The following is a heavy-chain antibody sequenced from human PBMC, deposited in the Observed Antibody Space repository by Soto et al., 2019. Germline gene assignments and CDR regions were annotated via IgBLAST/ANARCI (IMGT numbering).Heavy chain of an antibody. V-gene: IGHV3-21*01. J-gene: IGHJ4*02. CDR3: ARVPYGGSYWREFDY. D-gene: IGHD1-26*01. CDR2: IFISSSYI. Sequence: GGSLRLSCAASGFTFSSYSMNWVRQAPGKGLEWVSSIFISSSYIYYADSVKGRFTISRDNAKNSLYLQMNSLRADDTAVYYCARVPYGGSYWREFDYWGQGNLVTVYS. CDR1: GFTFSSYS.